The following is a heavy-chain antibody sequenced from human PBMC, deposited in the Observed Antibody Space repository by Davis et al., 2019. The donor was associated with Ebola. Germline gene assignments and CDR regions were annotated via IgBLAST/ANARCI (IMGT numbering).Heavy chain of an antibody. D-gene: IGHD3-16*02. J-gene: IGHJ4*02. V-gene: IGHV1-3*01. Sequence: ASVKVSCRASGYTFTSYAMHWVRQAPGQRLEWMGWINAGNGNTKYSQKFQGRVTITRDTSASTAYMELSSLRSEDTAVYYCARVSDYVWGSYRYFDYWGQGTLVTVSS. CDR3: ARVSDYVWGSYRYFDY. CDR2: INAGNGNT. CDR1: GYTFTSYA.